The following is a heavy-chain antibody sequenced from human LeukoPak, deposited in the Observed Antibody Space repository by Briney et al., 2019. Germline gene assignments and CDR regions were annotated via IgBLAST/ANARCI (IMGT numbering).Heavy chain of an antibody. J-gene: IGHJ6*02. Sequence: GGSLRLSCAASGFTFSSYSMNWVRQAPGKGLEWVSSISSSSGYIYYADSVKGRFTISRDNAKNSLYLQMNSLRAEDTAVYYCARDHSGVVVVPAGPNYYYYGMDVWGQGTTVTVSS. D-gene: IGHD2-15*01. V-gene: IGHV3-21*01. CDR3: ARDHSGVVVVPAGPNYYYYGMDV. CDR1: GFTFSSYS. CDR2: ISSSSGYI.